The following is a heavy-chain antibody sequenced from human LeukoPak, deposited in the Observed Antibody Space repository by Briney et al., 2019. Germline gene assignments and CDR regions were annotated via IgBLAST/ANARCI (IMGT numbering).Heavy chain of an antibody. J-gene: IGHJ5*02. CDR3: ARVPLPSYYYDSSGYPNWFDP. Sequence: SETLSLTCTVSGGSISSYYWSWIRQPPGKGLEWIGYIYYSGSTNYNPSLKSRVTISVDTSKNQFSLKLSSVTAADTAVYYCARVPLPSYYYDSSGYPNWFDPWGQGTLVTVSS. CDR1: GGSISSYY. V-gene: IGHV4-59*01. CDR2: IYYSGST. D-gene: IGHD3-22*01.